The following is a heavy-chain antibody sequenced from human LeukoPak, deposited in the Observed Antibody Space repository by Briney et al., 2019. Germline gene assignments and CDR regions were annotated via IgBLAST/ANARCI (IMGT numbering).Heavy chain of an antibody. CDR2: INGDGSTT. D-gene: IGHD4/OR15-4a*01. CDR1: GFTFSPYW. J-gene: IGHJ4*02. V-gene: IGHV3-74*01. CDR3: ARSMVPLFED. Sequence: GGSLRLSCAASGFTFSPYWMHWVRQPPGKGLVWVSRINGDGSTTTYADSVKGRFTISRDNAKNMLYLQMNSLTAEDTAVYYCARSMVPLFEDWGQGTLVTVSS.